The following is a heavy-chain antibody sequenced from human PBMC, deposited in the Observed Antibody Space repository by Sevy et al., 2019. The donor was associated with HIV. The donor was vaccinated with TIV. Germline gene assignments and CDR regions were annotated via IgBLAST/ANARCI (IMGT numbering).Heavy chain of an antibody. CDR3: ARDLVGLHCDGDYYPAGRFDS. CDR2: IHFSGST. CDR1: GGPSISGGHY. J-gene: IGHJ4*02. Sequence: SETLSLTCTVSGGPSISGGHYWNWIRQHPGKGLEWIGYIHFSGSTYYNPSLKSRVTMSGEASKNQFSLKVRSVTVADTAVYYCARDLVGLHCDGDYYPAGRFDSWGQGTLVTVSS. D-gene: IGHD2-21*02. V-gene: IGHV4-31*03.